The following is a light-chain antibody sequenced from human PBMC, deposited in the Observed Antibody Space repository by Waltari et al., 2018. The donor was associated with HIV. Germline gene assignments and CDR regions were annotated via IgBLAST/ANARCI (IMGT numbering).Light chain of an antibody. CDR3: CSYTKLTTHYVL. Sequence: QSALTQPASVSGSPGQSITISCHGTTTALGGINYDSWYQRHPDKAPKLIIFGVSNRPAGISSRFSGSKSGNTASLTISGLQAEDEADYYCCSYTKLTTHYVLFGGGTKLTVL. V-gene: IGLV2-14*03. J-gene: IGLJ2*01. CDR2: GVS. CDR1: TTALGGINY.